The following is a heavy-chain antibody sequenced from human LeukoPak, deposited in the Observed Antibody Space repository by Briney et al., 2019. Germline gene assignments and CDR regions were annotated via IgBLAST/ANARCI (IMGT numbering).Heavy chain of an antibody. J-gene: IGHJ4*02. CDR3: STSPSFGSSWYQFNY. V-gene: IGHV3-23*01. CDR2: ISGRDGRT. D-gene: IGHD6-13*01. CDR1: GLTFYTYA. Sequence: GGSLRLSCSVSGLTFYTYAMSWDRQAPGKGLEWVSAISGRDGRTYYTDSVKGRFTISRDNSKNTLYLQMNSLRTEDTAVYYCSTSPSFGSSWYQFNYWGQGALVIVSS.